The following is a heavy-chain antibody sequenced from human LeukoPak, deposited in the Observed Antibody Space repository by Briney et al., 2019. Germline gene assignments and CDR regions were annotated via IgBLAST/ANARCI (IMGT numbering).Heavy chain of an antibody. D-gene: IGHD2-15*01. CDR1: GGSFSGYY. V-gene: IGHV4-34*01. Sequence: SETLSLSSAVYGGSFSGYYWSWIRQPPGKGLEWIGEINHSGSTNYNPSLKSRVTISVDTSKNQFSLKLSSVTAADTAVYYCARGRTRLAAQRALDYWGQGTLVTVSS. J-gene: IGHJ4*02. CDR2: INHSGST. CDR3: ARGRTRLAAQRALDY.